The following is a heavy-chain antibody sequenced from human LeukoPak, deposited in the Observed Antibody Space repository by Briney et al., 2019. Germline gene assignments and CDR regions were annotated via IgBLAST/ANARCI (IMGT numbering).Heavy chain of an antibody. J-gene: IGHJ3*02. CDR1: GFTFSYHW. D-gene: IGHD2-8*01. Sequence: PGGSLRLSCAASGFTFSYHWMTWVRQAPGKGLEWVANIKNDGAVKNYVDSVRGRFTISRDNSKNTLYLQMNSLRAEDTAVYYCAKMGRMRRSDAFDIWGQGTMVTVSS. CDR3: AKMGRMRRSDAFDI. CDR2: IKNDGAVK. V-gene: IGHV3-7*03.